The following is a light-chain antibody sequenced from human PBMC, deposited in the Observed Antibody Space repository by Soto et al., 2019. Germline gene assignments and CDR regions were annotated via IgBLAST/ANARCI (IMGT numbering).Light chain of an antibody. Sequence: QSVLTQPPSVSAAPGQKVTISCSGSSSNIGNNYVSWYQQLPGTAPKLLIYENNKRPSGIPDRFSGSKSGTSATLGITGHQTGDEADYYCGTWDSSLSALVFGGGTKRTVL. CDR2: ENN. J-gene: IGLJ2*01. CDR3: GTWDSSLSALV. CDR1: SSNIGNNY. V-gene: IGLV1-51*02.